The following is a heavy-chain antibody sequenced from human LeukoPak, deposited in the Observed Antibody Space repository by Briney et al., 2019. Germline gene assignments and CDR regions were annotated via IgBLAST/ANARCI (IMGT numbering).Heavy chain of an antibody. CDR2: ISSSSSYI. V-gene: IGHV3-21*04. J-gene: IGHJ4*02. CDR1: GFTFSSYS. CDR3: AKRGVVVRVFLVGFRKEAYYFES. Sequence: GGSLRLSCAASGFTFSSYSMNWVRQAPGKGPEWVSSISSSSSYIYYADSVKGRFTISRDNPKNTLYLQMNSPRAEDTAVYFCAKRGVVVRVFLVGFRKEAYYFESWDQGALVTVSS. D-gene: IGHD3/OR15-3a*01.